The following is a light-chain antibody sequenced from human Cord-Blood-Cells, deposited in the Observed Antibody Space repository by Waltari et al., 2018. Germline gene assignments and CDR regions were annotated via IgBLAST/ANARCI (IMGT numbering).Light chain of an antibody. V-gene: IGLV1-40*01. J-gene: IGLJ2*01. Sequence: QSVLTQPPSVSGAPGQRVTISCTGISPNIGAGYGVHWYQQLPGTAPKLLIYGNSNRPSGVPDRFSGSKSGTSASLAITGLQAEDEADYYCQSYDSSLSGYVVFGGGTKLTVL. CDR3: QSYDSSLSGYVV. CDR2: GNS. CDR1: SPNIGAGYG.